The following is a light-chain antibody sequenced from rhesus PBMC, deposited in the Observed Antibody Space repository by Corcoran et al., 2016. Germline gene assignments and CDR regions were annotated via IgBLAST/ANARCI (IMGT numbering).Light chain of an antibody. V-gene: IGKV1-74*01. CDR2: KAS. Sequence: DIQMTQSPSSLSASVGDRVTITCRTSENVNNYLNGYQQKPGKAPKLLIYKASPLQSGVPSRFSGSGSGTDYTFTISSLQSEDVATYYCQNNYGTPYSFGQGAKVEIK. CDR1: ENVNNY. CDR3: QNNYGTPYS. J-gene: IGKJ2*01.